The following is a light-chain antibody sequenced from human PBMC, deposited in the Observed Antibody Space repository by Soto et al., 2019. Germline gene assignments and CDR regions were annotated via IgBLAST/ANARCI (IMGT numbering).Light chain of an antibody. V-gene: IGKV1-9*01. CDR2: TAS. Sequence: DIQMTQSPSTLSASIGDRVTITCRASEDINDWLAWYQQKPGNAPKFLIYTASTLQSGVPSRFSGSGSGTDFTLTISSLQPEDFATYYCQQLNSYPLTFGGGTKVDIK. CDR1: EDINDW. J-gene: IGKJ4*01. CDR3: QQLNSYPLT.